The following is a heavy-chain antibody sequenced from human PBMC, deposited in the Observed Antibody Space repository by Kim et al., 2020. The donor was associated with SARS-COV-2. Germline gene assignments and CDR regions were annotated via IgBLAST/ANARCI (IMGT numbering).Heavy chain of an antibody. D-gene: IGHD6-6*01. J-gene: IGHJ2*01. V-gene: IGHV3-15*01. Sequence: GGSLRLSCAASGFTFSNAWMSWVRQAPGKGLEWVGRIKSKTDGGTTDYAAPVKGRFTISRDDSKNTLYLQMNSLKTEDTAVYYCTAYLHSSSPPWRYFDLWGRGTLVTVSS. CDR2: IKSKTDGGTT. CDR3: TAYLHSSSPPWRYFDL. CDR1: GFTFSNAW.